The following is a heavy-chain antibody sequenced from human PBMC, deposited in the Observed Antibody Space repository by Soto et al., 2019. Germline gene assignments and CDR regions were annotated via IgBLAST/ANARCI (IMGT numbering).Heavy chain of an antibody. D-gene: IGHD3-10*01. Sequence: QIQLVESGGDVVQPGRSLRLSCAASGFNFGFFGMHWVRQAPGKGLEWVAFISGDGINTHYADSVRGRFTLSRDYSKKTMYLQMDTLRADDTALYYCARGNLSFDFDSWGQGTLVTVSS. J-gene: IGHJ4*02. CDR1: GFNFGFFG. V-gene: IGHV3-30*03. CDR2: ISGDGINT. CDR3: ARGNLSFDFDS.